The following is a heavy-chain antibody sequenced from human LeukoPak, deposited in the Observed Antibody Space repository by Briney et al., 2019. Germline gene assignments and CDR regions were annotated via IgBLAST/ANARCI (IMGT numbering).Heavy chain of an antibody. CDR2: INPNSGDT. D-gene: IGHD2-2*01. J-gene: IGHJ5*02. CDR3: ARAHTTKGYCSSTSCYANWFDP. CDR1: GGTFSSYA. Sequence: GASVKVSCTASGGTFSSYAISWVRQAPGQGLEWMGRINPNSGDTNYAQKFQGRVTMTRDTSISTAYMELSRLRSDDTAVYYCARAHTTKGYCSSTSCYANWFDPWGQGTLVTVSS. V-gene: IGHV1-2*06.